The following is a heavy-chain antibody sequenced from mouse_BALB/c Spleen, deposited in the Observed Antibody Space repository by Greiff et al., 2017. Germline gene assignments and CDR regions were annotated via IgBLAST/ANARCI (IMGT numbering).Heavy chain of an antibody. V-gene: IGHV5-6*02. CDR1: GFSFSSYG. Sequence: EVMLVESGGDLVKPGGSLTLSCAASGFSFSSYGMSWVRQTPDKRLEWVVTISSCGSYTYYPDSVKGRFTISRDTAKNNLYLQMSSLKSEDTAMYYCAREIHYYGSSPWFAYWGQGTLVTVSA. D-gene: IGHD1-1*01. CDR2: ISSCGSYT. J-gene: IGHJ3*01. CDR3: AREIHYYGSSPWFAY.